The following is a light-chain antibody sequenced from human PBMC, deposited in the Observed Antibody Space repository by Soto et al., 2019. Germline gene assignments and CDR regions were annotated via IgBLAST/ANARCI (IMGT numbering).Light chain of an antibody. Sequence: QSALTQPPSASGSPGQSVTISCTGTSSDVGGYNYVSWYQQHPGKAPKLMIYGVSNRPSGVPDRFSASKSGNTASLTVSGLQAEDEADYYCCSYAGSNNPYVFGTGTKVTVL. CDR3: CSYAGSNNPYV. J-gene: IGLJ1*01. V-gene: IGLV2-8*01. CDR2: GVS. CDR1: SSDVGGYNY.